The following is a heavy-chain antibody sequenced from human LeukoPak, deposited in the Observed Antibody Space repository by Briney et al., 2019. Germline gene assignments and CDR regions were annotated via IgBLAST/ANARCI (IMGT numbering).Heavy chain of an antibody. CDR2: INHSGST. V-gene: IGHV4-34*01. CDR1: GGSFSGYY. CDR3: ARKGKDCTNGVCQLRHNWFDP. J-gene: IGHJ5*02. D-gene: IGHD2-8*01. Sequence: SETLSLACAVYGGSFSGYYWSWIRQPPGKGLEWIGEINHSGSTNYNPSLKSRVTISVDTSKNQFSLKLSSVTAADTAVYYCARKGKDCTNGVCQLRHNWFDPWGQGTLVTVSS.